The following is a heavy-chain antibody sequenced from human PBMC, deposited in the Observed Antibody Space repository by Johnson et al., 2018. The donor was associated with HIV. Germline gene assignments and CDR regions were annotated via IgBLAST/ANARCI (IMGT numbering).Heavy chain of an antibody. CDR3: ARDQEGPFDI. J-gene: IGHJ3*02. V-gene: IGHV3-20*04. Sequence: EVQLLESGGGLVQPGGSLRLSCAASGFTFSTYAMHWVRQAPGKGLEWVSGITWNGGSTGYADSVKGRFTISRDNAKNSLYLQMNSLRAEDTALYYCARDQEGPFDIWGQGTMVTVSS. CDR2: ITWNGGST. CDR1: GFTFSTYA.